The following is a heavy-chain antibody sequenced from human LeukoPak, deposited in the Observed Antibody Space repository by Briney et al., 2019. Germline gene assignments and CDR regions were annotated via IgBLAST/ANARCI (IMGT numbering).Heavy chain of an antibody. V-gene: IGHV1-18*01. CDR1: GYTFTSYD. Sequence: GASVKVSCKASGYTFTSYDISWVRQAPGQGLEWMGWISAYNGNTNYAQKLQGRVTMTTDTSTSTAYMELRSLRSDDTAVYYCARDLIVGATNWFDPWGQGTLVTVSS. D-gene: IGHD1-26*01. J-gene: IGHJ5*02. CDR2: ISAYNGNT. CDR3: ARDLIVGATNWFDP.